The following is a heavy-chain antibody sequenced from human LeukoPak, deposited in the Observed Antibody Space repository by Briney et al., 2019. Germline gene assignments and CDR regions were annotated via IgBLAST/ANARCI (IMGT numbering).Heavy chain of an antibody. Sequence: SVKVSCKASGGTFSSYAISWVRQAPGQGLEWMGRIIPIFGTANYAQKFQGGVTITTDESTSTAYMELSSLRSEDTAVYYCARDPDYGDYHHDYWGQGTLVTVSS. CDR3: ARDPDYGDYHHDY. D-gene: IGHD4-17*01. CDR1: GGTFSSYA. V-gene: IGHV1-69*05. J-gene: IGHJ4*02. CDR2: IIPIFGTA.